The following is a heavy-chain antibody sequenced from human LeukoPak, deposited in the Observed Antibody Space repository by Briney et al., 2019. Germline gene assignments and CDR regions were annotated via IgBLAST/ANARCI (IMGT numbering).Heavy chain of an antibody. CDR2: ISSSTI. CDR3: ARDRDAYYYYYMDV. V-gene: IGHV3-48*01. Sequence: GGSLRLSCAASGFTFSSYSMNWVRQAPGKGLEWVSYISSSTIYYADSVKGRFTISRDNAKNSLYLQMNSLRAEDTAVYYCARDRDAYYYYYMDVWGKGTTVTVSS. CDR1: GFTFSSYS. J-gene: IGHJ6*03.